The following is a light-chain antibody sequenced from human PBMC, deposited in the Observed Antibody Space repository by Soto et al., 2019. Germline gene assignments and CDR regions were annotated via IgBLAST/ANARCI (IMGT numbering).Light chain of an antibody. J-gene: IGKJ2*01. CDR3: QQYGSSPLYI. CDR2: GAS. CDR1: QSVSSSY. Sequence: EIVLTQSPGTLSLSPGERATLSCRASQSVSSSYLAWYQQKPGQAPRLLIYGASSRATGIPDRFSGSGSGTDFTLTISRLEPEHFAVYYCQQYGSSPLYIFGQGTKLEIK. V-gene: IGKV3-20*01.